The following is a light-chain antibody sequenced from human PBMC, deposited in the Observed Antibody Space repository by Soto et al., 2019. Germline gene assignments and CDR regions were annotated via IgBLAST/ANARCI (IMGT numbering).Light chain of an antibody. CDR3: QQYDSSLLT. J-gene: IGKJ4*02. CDR1: QSISNSY. V-gene: IGKV3-20*01. CDR2: GAS. Sequence: EIVLTQSPGTLSLSPGERATLSCRASQSISNSYLAWYQQKPGQAPRLLIYGASSRATGIPARFSGSGSGTDFTLTISRLQSEDFAVYYCQQYDSSLLTFGGGTKVEIK.